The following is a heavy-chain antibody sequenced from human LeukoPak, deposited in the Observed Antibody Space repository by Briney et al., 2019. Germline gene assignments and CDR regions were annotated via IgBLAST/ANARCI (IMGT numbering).Heavy chain of an antibody. CDR2: ISSSGITI. CDR3: GRDRPGGY. CDR1: GFTFNDFY. D-gene: IGHD1-14*01. J-gene: IGHJ4*02. Sequence: GGSLRLSCAASGFTFNDFYMSWMRQAPGKGLEWISSISSSGITINYADSVKGRFTISRDNAKKSLYLQMNSLRAEDTAVYHCGRDRPGGYWGQRTLVTVSS. V-gene: IGHV3-11*01.